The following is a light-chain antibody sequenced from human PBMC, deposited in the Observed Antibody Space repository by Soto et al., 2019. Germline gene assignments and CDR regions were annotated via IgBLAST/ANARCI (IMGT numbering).Light chain of an antibody. V-gene: IGLV2-14*01. J-gene: IGLJ1*01. CDR3: TSYTSDNRIYV. CDR1: SSDVGAYTS. CDR2: EVS. Sequence: QSVLTQPASVSGSPGQSITISCTGTSSDVGAYTSVSWYRQHPGKAPKLMIYEVSNRPSGVSNRFSGSKSANTASLTISGLQADDEAHYYCTSYTSDNRIYVFGSGTKVTV.